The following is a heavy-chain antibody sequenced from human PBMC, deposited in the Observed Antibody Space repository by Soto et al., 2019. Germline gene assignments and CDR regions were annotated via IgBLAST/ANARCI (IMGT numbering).Heavy chain of an antibody. CDR3: AGSYDSSGYYYGWFDP. CDR2: IYYSGST. V-gene: IGHV4-30-4*01. J-gene: IGHJ5*02. D-gene: IGHD3-22*01. Sequence: SETLSLTCTVSGGSISSGDYDWSWIRQPPGKGLEWIGYIYYSGSTYYNPSLKSRVTISVDTSKNQFSLKLSSVTAADTAVYYCAGSYDSSGYYYGWFDPWGQGTLVTVSS. CDR1: GGSISSGDYD.